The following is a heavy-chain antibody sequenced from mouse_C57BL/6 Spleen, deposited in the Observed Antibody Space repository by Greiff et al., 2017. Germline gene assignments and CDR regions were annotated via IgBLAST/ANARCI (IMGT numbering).Heavy chain of an antibody. Sequence: VQLVESGAELARPGASVKLSCKASGYTFTSYGISWVKQRTGQGLEWIGELYPRSGNTYYNEKFTGKGTLTADKSSSTAYIELRILTSENSAVYFCASSALEGAYCGQGTLVTVSA. CDR2: LYPRSGNT. CDR1: GYTFTSYG. J-gene: IGHJ3*01. V-gene: IGHV1-81*01. D-gene: IGHD3-1*01. CDR3: ASSALEGAY.